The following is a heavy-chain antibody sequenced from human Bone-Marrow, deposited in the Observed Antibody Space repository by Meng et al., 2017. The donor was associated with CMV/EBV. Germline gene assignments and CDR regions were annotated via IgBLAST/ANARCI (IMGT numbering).Heavy chain of an antibody. CDR1: GGSFSGYY. D-gene: IGHD6-13*01. Sequence: SETLSLTCAVYGGSFSGYYWSWIRQPPGKGLEWIGEINHSGSTNYNPSLKSRVTISVDTSKNQFSLQLSSVTAADTAVYYCARSSSWYGEFDYWGQGTLVTVSS. CDR2: INHSGST. V-gene: IGHV4-34*01. J-gene: IGHJ4*02. CDR3: ARSSSWYGEFDY.